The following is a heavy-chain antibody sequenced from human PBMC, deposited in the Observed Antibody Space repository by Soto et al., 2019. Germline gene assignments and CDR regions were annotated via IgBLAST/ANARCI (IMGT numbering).Heavy chain of an antibody. J-gene: IGHJ6*02. V-gene: IGHV3-23*01. CDR2: ISGSGGST. D-gene: IGHD6-6*01. CDR1: GFTFSSYA. Sequence: GGSLRLSCAASGFTFSSYAMSWVRQAPGKGLEWVSAISGSGGSTYYADSVKGRFTISRDNSKNTLYLQMNSLRAEDTAVYYCAKAVAALAARPGGGAYYYYGMDVWGQGTTVTVSS. CDR3: AKAVAALAARPGGGAYYYYGMDV.